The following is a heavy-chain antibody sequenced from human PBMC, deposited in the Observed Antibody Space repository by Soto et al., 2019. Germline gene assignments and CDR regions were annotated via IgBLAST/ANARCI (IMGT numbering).Heavy chain of an antibody. CDR3: ARDGEMANWKLTNWFDP. CDR2: INAGNGNT. CDR1: GYTFTSYA. V-gene: IGHV1-3*01. D-gene: IGHD1-1*01. Sequence: QVQLVQSGAEVKKPGASVKVSCKASGYTFTSYAMHWVRQAPGQRLEWMGWINAGNGNTKYSQKFQGRVTITRDTSASTAYMELSSLRSEDTAVYYCARDGEMANWKLTNWFDPWGQGTLVTVSS. J-gene: IGHJ5*02.